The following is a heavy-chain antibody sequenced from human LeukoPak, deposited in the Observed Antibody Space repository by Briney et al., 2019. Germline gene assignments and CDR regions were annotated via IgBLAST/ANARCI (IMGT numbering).Heavy chain of an antibody. D-gene: IGHD3-22*01. Sequence: ASVKVSCKASGYTFTSYGISWVRQAPGQGLEWMGWISAYNGNTNYAQKLPGRVTMTTDTSTSTAYMELRSLRSDDTAVYYCARDQGDYYDSSGLDYWGQGTLVTVSS. CDR3: ARDQGDYYDSSGLDY. V-gene: IGHV1-18*01. CDR2: ISAYNGNT. J-gene: IGHJ4*02. CDR1: GYTFTSYG.